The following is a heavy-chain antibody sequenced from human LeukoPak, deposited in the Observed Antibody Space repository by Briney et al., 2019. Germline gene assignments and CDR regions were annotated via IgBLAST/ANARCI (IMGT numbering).Heavy chain of an antibody. CDR3: TKHSGSPVENRVYYYGMDV. V-gene: IGHV3-15*01. Sequence: GGSLRLSCAASGFTFINAWMSWVRQAPGKGLEWVGRIKSKTDGGTTDYPAPVKGRFTISRDDSKNTLYLQMNSLKTEDTAVYYCTKHSGSPVENRVYYYGMDVWGRGTTVTVSS. CDR1: GFTFINAW. J-gene: IGHJ6*02. CDR2: IKSKTDGGTT. D-gene: IGHD3-10*01.